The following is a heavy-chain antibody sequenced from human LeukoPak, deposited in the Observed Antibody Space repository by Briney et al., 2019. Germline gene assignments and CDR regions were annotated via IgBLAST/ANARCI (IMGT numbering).Heavy chain of an antibody. CDR3: ARGDYDTSGYKFDY. CDR1: GYTFTGYY. CDR2: IIPNSGGT. J-gene: IGHJ4*02. Sequence: ASVKVSCKASGYTFTGYYMHWVRQAPGQGLEWMGQIIPNSGGTNSGQKFQGRLTMTRDTSISTAYMELSRLSSDDTAVYYRARGDYDTSGYKFDYWAQGTLVTVSS. V-gene: IGHV1-2*06. D-gene: IGHD3-22*01.